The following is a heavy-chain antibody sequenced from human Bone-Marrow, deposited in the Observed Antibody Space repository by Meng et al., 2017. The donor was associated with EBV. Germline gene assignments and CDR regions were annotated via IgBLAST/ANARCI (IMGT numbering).Heavy chain of an antibody. V-gene: IGHV1-3*01. CDR2: INAGNGNT. Sequence: QVQLVQSGAEVKKPGASVQVSCNASGYTFTSYAMHWVRQAPGQRLEWMGWINAGNGNTKYSQKFQGRVTITRDTSASTAYMELSSLRSEDTAVYYCARVNYYDSSLYYFDYWGQGTLVTVSS. CDR3: ARVNYYDSSLYYFDY. CDR1: GYTFTSYA. J-gene: IGHJ4*02. D-gene: IGHD3-22*01.